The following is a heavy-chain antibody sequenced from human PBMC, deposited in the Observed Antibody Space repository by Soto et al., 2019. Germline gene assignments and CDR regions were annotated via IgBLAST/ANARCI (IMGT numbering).Heavy chain of an antibody. Sequence: QVQLVQSGAEVKKPGSSVKVSCKASGGTFSSYTISWVRQAPGQGLEWMGRIIPILGIANYAQKFQGRVTITADKSTSTAYMELSSLRSEDTAVYYCARDLGIVVVPVYGMDVWGQGTTVTVSS. D-gene: IGHD2-2*01. V-gene: IGHV1-69*08. J-gene: IGHJ6*02. CDR1: GGTFSSYT. CDR2: IIPILGIA. CDR3: ARDLGIVVVPVYGMDV.